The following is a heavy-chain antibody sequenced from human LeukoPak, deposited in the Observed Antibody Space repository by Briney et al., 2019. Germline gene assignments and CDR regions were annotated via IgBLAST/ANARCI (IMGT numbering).Heavy chain of an antibody. CDR2: IKQDGSEK. J-gene: IGHJ5*02. Sequence: GGSLRLSCAASGFTFSSYWMSWVRQAPGKGLEWVANIKQDGSEKYYVDSVEGRFTISRDNAKNSLYLQMNSLRAEDTAVYYCARDLGQYYDTSDNWFDPWGQGTLVTVSS. D-gene: IGHD3-22*01. V-gene: IGHV3-7*01. CDR1: GFTFSSYW. CDR3: ARDLGQYYDTSDNWFDP.